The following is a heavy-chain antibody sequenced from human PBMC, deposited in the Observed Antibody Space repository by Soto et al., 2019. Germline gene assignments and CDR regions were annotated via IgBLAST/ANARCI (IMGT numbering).Heavy chain of an antibody. D-gene: IGHD3-10*01. V-gene: IGHV4-39*01. CDR2: IDYRGST. Sequence: SSETLSLTCTVSGGSVSSSDYYWGWIRQPPGKGLEWIGTIDYRGSTNYNPSLKSRVTVSVDTSKNQFSLKVTSVTAADTAMYYCARHTPLYASGSSRFDPWGQGALVTVSS. CDR1: GGSVSSSDYY. J-gene: IGHJ5*02. CDR3: ARHTPLYASGSSRFDP.